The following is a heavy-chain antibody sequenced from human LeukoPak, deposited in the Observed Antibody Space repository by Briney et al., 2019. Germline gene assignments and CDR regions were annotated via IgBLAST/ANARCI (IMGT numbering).Heavy chain of an antibody. CDR2: INPNSGGT. V-gene: IGHV1-2*02. CDR3: ARVETILGVVAYMDV. CDR1: GYTFTCYY. J-gene: IGHJ6*03. Sequence: ASVKVSCKASGYTFTCYYMHWVRQAPGQGLEWMGWINPNSGGTNYAQKFQGRVTMTRDTSISTAYMELSRLRSDDTAVYYCARVETILGVVAYMDVWGKGTTVTVSS. D-gene: IGHD3-3*01.